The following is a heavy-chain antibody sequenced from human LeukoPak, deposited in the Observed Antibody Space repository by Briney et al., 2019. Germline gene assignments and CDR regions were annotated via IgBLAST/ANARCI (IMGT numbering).Heavy chain of an antibody. CDR2: IGSRSTSI. Sequence: GGSLRLSCAASGFTFTSHSMNWVRQAPGKGLEWVSSIGSRSTSIYYADSVKGRFTISRDNSKNTLYLQMNSLRAEDTAVYYCAKGLTGYFDYWGQGTLVTVSS. CDR1: GFTFTSHS. V-gene: IGHV3-21*01. J-gene: IGHJ4*02. D-gene: IGHD3-9*01. CDR3: AKGLTGYFDY.